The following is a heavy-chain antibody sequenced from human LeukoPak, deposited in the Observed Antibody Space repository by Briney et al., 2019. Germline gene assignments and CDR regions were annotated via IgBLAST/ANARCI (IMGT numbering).Heavy chain of an antibody. D-gene: IGHD3-10*01. V-gene: IGHV3-66*01. CDR1: GFTVSSNY. Sequence: GGSLRLSCAASGFTVSSNYMSWVRQAPGKGLEWVSVIYSSGSTYYADSVKGRFTISRDNSKNTLYLQMNSLRAEDTAVYYCYVRFGEFPYYYYGMDVWGQGTTVTVSS. CDR2: IYSSGST. CDR3: YVRFGEFPYYYYGMDV. J-gene: IGHJ6*02.